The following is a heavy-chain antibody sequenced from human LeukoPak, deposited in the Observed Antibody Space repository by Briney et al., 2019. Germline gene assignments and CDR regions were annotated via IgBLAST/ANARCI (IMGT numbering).Heavy chain of an antibody. J-gene: IGHJ5*02. CDR2: IYYSGST. D-gene: IGHD4-17*01. CDR1: GGSISSSSYY. V-gene: IGHV4-39*01. Sequence: SETLSLTCTVSGGSISSSSYYWGWIRQPPGEGLEWIGSIYYSGSTHYNPSLKSRVSISVDTSKNQFSLKLSPVTAADTAVYYCARNATVTTLKRAYNWFDPWGKGTLVTVSS. CDR3: ARNATVTTLKRAYNWFDP.